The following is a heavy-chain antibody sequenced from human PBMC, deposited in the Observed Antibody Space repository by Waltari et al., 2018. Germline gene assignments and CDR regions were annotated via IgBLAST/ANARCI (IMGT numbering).Heavy chain of an antibody. D-gene: IGHD3-22*01. Sequence: QLQLQESGPGLVKPSETLSLTCTVSGGSISSSSYYWGWIRQPPGKGLEWIGSIYYSGSTYYNPSLKSRVTISVDTSKNQFSLKLSSVTAADTAVYYCARQYYDSSGFAEHWGQGTLVTVSS. CDR3: ARQYYDSSGFAEH. J-gene: IGHJ4*02. CDR2: IYYSGST. V-gene: IGHV4-39*01. CDR1: GGSISSSSYY.